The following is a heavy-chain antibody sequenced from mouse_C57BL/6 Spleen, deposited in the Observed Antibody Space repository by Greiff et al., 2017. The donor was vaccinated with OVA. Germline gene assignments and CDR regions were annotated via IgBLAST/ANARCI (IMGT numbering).Heavy chain of an antibody. CDR1: GYSFTSYY. Sequence: VQLQQSGPELVKPGASVKISCKASGYSFTSYYIHWVKQRPGQGLEWIGWIYPGSGNTKYNEKFKGKATLTADPSSSTAYMQLSSLTSEDSAVYYCARYGSSYDYAMDYWGQGTSVTVSS. D-gene: IGHD1-1*01. CDR3: ARYGSSYDYAMDY. V-gene: IGHV1-66*01. CDR2: IYPGSGNT. J-gene: IGHJ4*01.